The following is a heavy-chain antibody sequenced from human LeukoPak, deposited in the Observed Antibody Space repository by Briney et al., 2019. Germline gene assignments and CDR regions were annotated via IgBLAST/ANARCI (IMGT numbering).Heavy chain of an antibody. Sequence: SETPSLTCAVYGGSFSGYYWSWIRQPPGKGLEWIGEINHSGSTNYNPSLKSRVTISVDTSKNQFSLKLSSVTAADTAVYYCARATTSFYTNWFDPWGQGTLVTVSS. V-gene: IGHV4-34*01. D-gene: IGHD2/OR15-2a*01. CDR3: ARATTSFYTNWFDP. CDR1: GGSFSGYY. CDR2: INHSGST. J-gene: IGHJ5*02.